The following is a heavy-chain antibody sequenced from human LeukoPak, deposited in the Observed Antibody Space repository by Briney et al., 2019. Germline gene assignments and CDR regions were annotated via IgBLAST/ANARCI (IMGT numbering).Heavy chain of an antibody. CDR2: INHSVST. CDR1: GGSFSGYS. V-gene: IGHV4-34*01. D-gene: IGHD3-10*01. CDR3: ASDDYYGSGSYRW. J-gene: IGHJ4*02. Sequence: SETLSLTCAVYGGSFSGYSWSWIRQPPGKGLEWIGEINHSVSTNYNPSLKSRVTISLDTSKNQFSLKLSSVTAADTAVYFCASDDYYGSGSYRWWGQGTLVSVSP.